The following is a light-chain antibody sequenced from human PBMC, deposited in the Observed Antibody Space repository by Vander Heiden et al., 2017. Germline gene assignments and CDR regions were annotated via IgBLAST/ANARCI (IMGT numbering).Light chain of an antibody. CDR1: NMGDKY. CDR2: KDS. CDR3: QAWNSSTVV. Sequence: SYELTQPPSVSVSPGQTASITCSGDNMGDKYACWYQQKPGQSPVLVIYKDSKGPSGIPERFSCSNSATTATLTICGTEAVDDDYYYSQAWNSSTVVFGGGTTLTVL. V-gene: IGLV3-1*01. J-gene: IGLJ2*01.